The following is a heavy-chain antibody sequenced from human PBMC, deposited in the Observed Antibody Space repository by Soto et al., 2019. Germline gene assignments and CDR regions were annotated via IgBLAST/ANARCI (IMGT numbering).Heavy chain of an antibody. Sequence: GSLRLSCAASGFTFSSYGMHWVRQAPGKGLEWVAVISYDGSNKYYADSVKGRFTISRDNSKNTLYLQMNSLRAEDTAVYYCASYSSSSMEGFDYWGQGTLVTVSS. CDR1: GFTFSSYG. CDR2: ISYDGSNK. V-gene: IGHV3-30*03. J-gene: IGHJ4*02. CDR3: ASYSSSSMEGFDY. D-gene: IGHD6-6*01.